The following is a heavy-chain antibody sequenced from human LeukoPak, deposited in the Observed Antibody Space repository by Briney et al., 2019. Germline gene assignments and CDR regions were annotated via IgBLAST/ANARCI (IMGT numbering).Heavy chain of an antibody. V-gene: IGHV4-59*08. D-gene: IGHD6-19*01. J-gene: IGHJ4*02. Sequence: SETLSLTCTVSGGSISSFYWSWIRQPPGKRLEWIGYIYYSGSTTYNPSLKSRVTISVDTSKNHFSLKLSSVTAADTAVYYCARGYSSGWSNPNFDFWGQGTLVTVSS. CDR2: IYYSGST. CDR3: ARGYSSGWSNPNFDF. CDR1: GGSISSFY.